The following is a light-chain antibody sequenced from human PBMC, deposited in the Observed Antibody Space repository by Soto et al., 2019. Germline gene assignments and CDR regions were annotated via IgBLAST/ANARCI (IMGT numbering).Light chain of an antibody. Sequence: QSHLAQPASPSFSPGQSITISCTVTGSDVRTYNLVSWYQQHPGKVPKLIIYEASKRPSGVSNRFSGSQPGNTASLTVSGLQAEDEADYYCCSYAGDKTYVFGSGTKVTV. J-gene: IGLJ1*01. V-gene: IGLV2-23*01. CDR2: EAS. CDR1: GSDVRTYNL. CDR3: CSYAGDKTYV.